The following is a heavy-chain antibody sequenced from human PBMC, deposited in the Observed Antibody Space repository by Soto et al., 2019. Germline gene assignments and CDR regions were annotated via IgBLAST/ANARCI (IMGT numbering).Heavy chain of an antibody. D-gene: IGHD6-13*01. V-gene: IGHV1-8*01. Sequence: QVQLVQSGAEVKKPGASVKVSCKASGYTFTSYDINWVRQATGQGLEWMGWINPDTGNTGYAQKCQGRVTVTRDTSTSTVYMELSSLRSEDTAVYYCARVGYLFRAREYNWFDPWGQVTLVTVSS. J-gene: IGHJ5*02. CDR1: GYTFTSYD. CDR2: INPDTGNT. CDR3: ARVGYLFRAREYNWFDP.